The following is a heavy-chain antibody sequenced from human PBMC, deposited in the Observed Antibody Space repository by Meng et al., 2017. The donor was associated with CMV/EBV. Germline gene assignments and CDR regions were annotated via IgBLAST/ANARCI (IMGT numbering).Heavy chain of an antibody. CDR2: IIPIFGKA. CDR3: ARWYSSSSTSPHAFDI. Sequence: SVKVSCKASGGTFSSYAISWVRQAPGQGLEWMGGIIPIFGKANYAQKFQGRVTITTDESTSTAYMELSSLRSEDTAVYYCARWYSSSSTSPHAFDIWGQGTMVTVSS. J-gene: IGHJ3*02. V-gene: IGHV1-69*05. CDR1: GGTFSSYA. D-gene: IGHD6-6*01.